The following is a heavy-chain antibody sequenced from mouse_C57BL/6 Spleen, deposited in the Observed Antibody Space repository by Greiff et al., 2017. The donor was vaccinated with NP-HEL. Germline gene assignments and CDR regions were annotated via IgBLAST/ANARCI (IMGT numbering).Heavy chain of an antibody. D-gene: IGHD1-1*01. CDR2: IDPSDSET. CDR1: GYTFTSYW. J-gene: IGHJ3*01. CDR3: ARADYYGSSLEAWFAY. Sequence: QVQLKQPGAELVRPGSSVKLSCKASGYTFTSYWMHWVKQRPIQGLEWIGNIDPSDSETHYNQKFKDKATLTVDKSSSTAYMQLSSLTSEDSAVYYCARADYYGSSLEAWFAYWGQGTLVTVSA. V-gene: IGHV1-52*01.